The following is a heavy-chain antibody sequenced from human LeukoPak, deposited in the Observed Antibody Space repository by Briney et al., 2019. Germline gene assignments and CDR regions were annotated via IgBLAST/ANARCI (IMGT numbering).Heavy chain of an antibody. Sequence: SETLSLTCTVSGGSISSSSYYWGWIRQPPGKGLEWIGSIYYSGSTYYNPSLKSRVTISVDTSKNQFSPKLSSVTAADTAVYYCARGRGYYFDYWGQGTLVTVSS. J-gene: IGHJ4*02. CDR2: IYYSGST. CDR3: ARGRGYYFDY. V-gene: IGHV4-39*07. CDR1: GGSISSSSYY.